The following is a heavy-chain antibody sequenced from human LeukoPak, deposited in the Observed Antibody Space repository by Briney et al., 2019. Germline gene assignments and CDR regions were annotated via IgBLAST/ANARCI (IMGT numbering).Heavy chain of an antibody. Sequence: SVKVSCKASGFTFTSSAVQWVRQARGQRLEWIGWIVVGSGNTNYAQKFQERVTITRDMSTSTAYMELCSLRSEDTAVYYCAAGPINWNYRETDYWGQGTLVTVSS. J-gene: IGHJ4*02. CDR3: AAGPINWNYRETDY. CDR1: GFTFTSSA. CDR2: IVVGSGNT. V-gene: IGHV1-58*01. D-gene: IGHD1-7*01.